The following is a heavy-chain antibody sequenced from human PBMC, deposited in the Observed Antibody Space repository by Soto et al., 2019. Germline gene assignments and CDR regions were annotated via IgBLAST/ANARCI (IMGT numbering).Heavy chain of an antibody. Sequence: PGESLKISCXGSGYSFTSYWIGWVRQMPGKGLEWMGIIYPGDSDTRYSPSFQGQVTISADKSISTAYLQWSSLKASDTAMYYCARLRSRETTMSAFDIWGQGTMVTIS. J-gene: IGHJ3*02. CDR2: IYPGDSDT. D-gene: IGHD3-10*01. V-gene: IGHV5-51*01. CDR1: GYSFTSYW. CDR3: ARLRSRETTMSAFDI.